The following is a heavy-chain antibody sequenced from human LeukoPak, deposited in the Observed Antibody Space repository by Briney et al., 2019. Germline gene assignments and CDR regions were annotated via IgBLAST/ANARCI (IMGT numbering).Heavy chain of an antibody. CDR1: GFTFSNYA. J-gene: IGHJ4*02. Sequence: PGGPLRLSCAASGFTFSNYAMNWVRQAPGKGLEWVSTISGGGDSAYYADPVKGRFTISRDNSRNTPYLQMNSLRAEDTAVYYCAKDLSSGWYVSDYWGQGTLVTVSS. D-gene: IGHD6-19*01. V-gene: IGHV3-23*01. CDR2: ISGGGDSA. CDR3: AKDLSSGWYVSDY.